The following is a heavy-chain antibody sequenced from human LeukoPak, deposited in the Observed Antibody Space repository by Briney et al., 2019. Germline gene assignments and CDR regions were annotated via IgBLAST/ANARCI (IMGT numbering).Heavy chain of an antibody. CDR3: SRENGAFSPFGY. J-gene: IGHJ4*02. Sequence: SETLSLTCTVSGGSFSNYYWSWVRQPPGQGLEWIGEISLTGLTHYNPSLESRVTVSLDKSKNQLSLNLTSVTAADTAVYYCSRENGAFSPFGYWGQGTLVTVLS. CDR2: ISLTGLT. V-gene: IGHV4-34*01. D-gene: IGHD2-8*01. CDR1: GGSFSNYY.